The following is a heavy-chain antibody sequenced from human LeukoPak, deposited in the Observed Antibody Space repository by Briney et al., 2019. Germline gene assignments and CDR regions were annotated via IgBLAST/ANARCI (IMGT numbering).Heavy chain of an antibody. CDR3: ARDRSAAPADY. V-gene: IGHV4-59*13. D-gene: IGHD6-13*01. CDR1: GGSITNNY. CDR2: THDSGNS. J-gene: IGHJ4*02. Sequence: ASETLSLTCTVSGGSITNNYWAWIRQPPGKGLEWIGYTHDSGNSNYNPSLRSRVTISIDMSKNQFSLKLTSVTAADTAVYYCARDRSAAPADYWGQGTLVTVSS.